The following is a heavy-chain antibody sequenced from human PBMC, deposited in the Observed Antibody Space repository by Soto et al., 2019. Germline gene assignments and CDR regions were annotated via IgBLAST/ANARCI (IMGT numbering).Heavy chain of an antibody. V-gene: IGHV1-2*02. CDR1: GYTFTGHY. J-gene: IGHJ4*02. CDR3: GRGRSGQIVVFY. D-gene: IGHD1-26*01. CDR2: IGPESGAT. Sequence: ASVKVSCKASGYTFTGHYIHWVRQAPEQGPEWMGEIGPESGATRYAQRFQGRVNMTRDMSITTVHMELNNLSPDDTAVYYCGRGRSGQIVVFYWGQGTPVTVSS.